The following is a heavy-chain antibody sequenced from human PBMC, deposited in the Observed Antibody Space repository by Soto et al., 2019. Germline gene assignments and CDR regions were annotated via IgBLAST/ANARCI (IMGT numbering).Heavy chain of an antibody. CDR1: GYTFTSYG. J-gene: IGHJ4*02. Sequence: ASVKVSCKASGYTFTSYGISWVRQSPGQGLEWMGWISAYNGNTNYAQKLQGRVTMTTDTSTSTAYMELRSLRSDDTAVYYCATDGEYSYGYLRAMDCWGQGTLVTVSS. CDR2: ISAYNGNT. CDR3: ATDGEYSYGYLRAMDC. D-gene: IGHD5-18*01. V-gene: IGHV1-18*01.